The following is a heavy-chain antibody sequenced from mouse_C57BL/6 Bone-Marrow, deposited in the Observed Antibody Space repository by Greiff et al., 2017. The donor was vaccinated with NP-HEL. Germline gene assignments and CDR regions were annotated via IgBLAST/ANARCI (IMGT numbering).Heavy chain of an antibody. D-gene: IGHD2-4*01. CDR1: GYTFTSYW. CDR3: ARYDDYDDAMDY. Sequence: QVQLQQPGAELVRPGSSVKLSCKASGYTFTSYWMDWVKQRPGQGLEWIGNIYPSDSETHYNQKFKDKATLTVDKSSSTAYMQLSSLTSEDSAVYYCARYDDYDDAMDYWGQGTSVTVSS. V-gene: IGHV1-61*01. CDR2: IYPSDSET. J-gene: IGHJ4*01.